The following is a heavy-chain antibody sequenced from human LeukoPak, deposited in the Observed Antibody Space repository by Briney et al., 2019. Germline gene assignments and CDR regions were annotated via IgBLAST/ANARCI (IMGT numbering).Heavy chain of an antibody. CDR2: INPSGGST. J-gene: IGHJ4*02. CDR1: GYTFTSYY. CDR3: ARDPGYDFWSGWYFDY. Sequence: ASVKVSCKASGYTFTSYYMHWVRQAPGLGRGWMGIINPSGGSTSYAQKFQGRVTMTRDTSTSTVYMELSSLRPEDTGVYYCARDPGYDFWSGWYFDYWGQGTLVTVSS. V-gene: IGHV1-46*01. D-gene: IGHD3-3*01.